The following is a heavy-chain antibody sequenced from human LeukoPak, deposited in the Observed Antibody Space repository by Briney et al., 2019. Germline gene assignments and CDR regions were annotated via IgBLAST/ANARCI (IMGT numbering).Heavy chain of an antibody. CDR3: VRPGYSSDSSVSFYYAMDV. CDR2: ISSRSSDS. Sequence: GGSLRFSCAASGFIFHNYAMSWVRQAPGKGLEWVSSISSRSSDSYYPDSVKGRFSISRDNSKNTLYLQINSLRAEDTAVCYCVRPGYSSDSSVSFYYAMDVWGQGTTVTVSS. CDR1: GFIFHNYA. V-gene: IGHV3-23*01. D-gene: IGHD6-19*01. J-gene: IGHJ6*02.